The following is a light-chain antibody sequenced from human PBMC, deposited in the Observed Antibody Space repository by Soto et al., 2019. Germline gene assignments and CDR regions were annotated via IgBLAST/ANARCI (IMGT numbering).Light chain of an antibody. V-gene: IGKV3-11*01. J-gene: IGKJ4*01. CDR2: DAS. CDR1: QGVGNY. Sequence: EIVLTQSPATLSLSPGERATLSCKTSQGVGNYLAWYQHKPGQAPKLLIYDASNRATGIPARFSGSGSGTDFTLTISSLEPEDFAVYYCQHRIDWPQLPFGGGTKVEIK. CDR3: QHRIDWPQLP.